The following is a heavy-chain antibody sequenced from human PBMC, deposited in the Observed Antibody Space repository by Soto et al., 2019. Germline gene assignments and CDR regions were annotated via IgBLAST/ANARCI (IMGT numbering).Heavy chain of an antibody. J-gene: IGHJ3*01. V-gene: IGHV3-23*04. CDR2: ITNNGDTT. Sequence: EKQLVESGGALAQPGGSLRLSCVGSGFTFSIYALTWVRQAPGKGLEWVSLITNNGDTTFFGDSVKGRFSISRDNSKNTLYLQLENLRAEDTAVYYCAMSAGYGWAFDVWGQGTMVAVSS. CDR3: AMSAGYGWAFDV. D-gene: IGHD5-12*01. CDR1: GFTFSIYA.